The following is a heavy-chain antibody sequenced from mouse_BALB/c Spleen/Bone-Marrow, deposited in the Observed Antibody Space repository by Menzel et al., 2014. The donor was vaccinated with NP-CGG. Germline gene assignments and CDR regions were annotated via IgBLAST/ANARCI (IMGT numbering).Heavy chain of an antibody. CDR3: ASFYGRFAY. D-gene: IGHD1-1*02. CDR1: GYAFSSYW. V-gene: IGHV1-9*01. J-gene: IGHJ3*01. Sequence: VQLQQSGAELMKPGASVKISCKATGYAFSSYWIEWVKQRPGHGLEWIGEILPGSGSTNYNEKFKGKATFTADTFSNTAYMQLSSLTSEDSAVYYCASFYGRFAYWGQGTLVTVSA. CDR2: ILPGSGST.